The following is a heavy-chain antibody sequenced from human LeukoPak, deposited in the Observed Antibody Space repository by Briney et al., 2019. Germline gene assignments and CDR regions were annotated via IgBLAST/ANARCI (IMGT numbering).Heavy chain of an antibody. CDR2: AYYSGHT. J-gene: IGHJ4*02. D-gene: IGHD6-13*01. Sequence: SETLSLTCTVSGGSISDNYWSWIRQPPGKGLEWIGYAYYSGHTNYNSSLKSRVAMSLDTSKSQFSLRLSSVTAADTAVYYCASHSSSWYYFDYWGQGTLVTVSS. CDR1: GGSISDNY. CDR3: ASHSSSWYYFDY. V-gene: IGHV4-59*08.